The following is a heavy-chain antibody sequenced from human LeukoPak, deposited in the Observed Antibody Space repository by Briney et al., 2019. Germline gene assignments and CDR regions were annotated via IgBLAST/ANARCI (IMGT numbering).Heavy chain of an antibody. CDR2: IDPSDSYT. J-gene: IGHJ4*02. CDR1: GYSFTRYW. V-gene: IGHV5-10-1*01. CDR3: ARTYSSGWAFFDY. D-gene: IGHD6-19*01. Sequence: GESLKIFCKSSGYSFTRYWISWVRQMPGKGLEWMGRIDPSDSYTNYSPSFQRHVTISADKSISTAYLQWRSLKASDTAIYYCARTYSSGWAFFDYWGQGNMVTVSS.